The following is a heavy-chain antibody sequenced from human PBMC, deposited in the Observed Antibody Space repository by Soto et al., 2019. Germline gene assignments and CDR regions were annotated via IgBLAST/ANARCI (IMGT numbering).Heavy chain of an antibody. CDR2: IYHSGST. D-gene: IGHD1-1*01. Sequence: SESMSLRYSVSDGYISSRTWWSWARQPPRKGLEWIGEIYHSGSTNYNPSLKSRVTISVDKSKNQFSLKLSSVTAADTAVYYCAVQPADYYYYGMDVWGQGTTVS. CDR3: AVQPADYYYYGMDV. CDR1: DGYISSRTW. V-gene: IGHV4-4*02. J-gene: IGHJ6*02.